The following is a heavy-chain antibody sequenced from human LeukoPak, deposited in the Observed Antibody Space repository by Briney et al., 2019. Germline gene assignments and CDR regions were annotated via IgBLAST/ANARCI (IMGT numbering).Heavy chain of an antibody. D-gene: IGHD3-10*01. CDR1: GFPVSNNY. V-gene: IGHV3-53*01. CDR2: IYSDGHT. Sequence: PGGSLRLSCAASGFPVSNNYMSWVRQAPGKGLEWVSFIYSDGHTYYADSVKGRFTISRDNAKNTLYLQMNSLRAEDTAVYYCARDPQYYYGSGSYRYYYYYYMDVWGKGTTVTVSS. J-gene: IGHJ6*03. CDR3: ARDPQYYYGSGSYRYYYYYYMDV.